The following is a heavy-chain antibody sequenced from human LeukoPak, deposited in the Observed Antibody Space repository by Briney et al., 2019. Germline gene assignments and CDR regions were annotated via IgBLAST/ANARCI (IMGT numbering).Heavy chain of an antibody. D-gene: IGHD3-22*01. CDR3: RRLVYSDSSGHHYLSPYNWCDP. CDR2: IYYSRST. V-gene: IGHV4-39*01. J-gene: IGHJ5*02. CDR1: AGSISSRNFY. Sequence: SETLSLICTVSAGSISSRNFYWGWIRQPPGKGLEWIGSIYYSRSTYNPSLKSRVTISVDTSKNQFSLKVNSVTAADTSVYYSRRLVYSDSSGHHYLSPYNWCDPWGQGTLVTVSS.